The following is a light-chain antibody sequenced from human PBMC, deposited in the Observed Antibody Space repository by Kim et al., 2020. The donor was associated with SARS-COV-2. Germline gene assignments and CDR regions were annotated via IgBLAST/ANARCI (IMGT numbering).Light chain of an antibody. CDR3: QQYNQLPLT. CDR1: QSVSSN. CDR2: GAS. J-gene: IGKJ4*01. Sequence: VSPGERATLSCRASQSVSSNLAWYQQKPGQAPRLLIKGASTRATGIAARFSGSESGTEFTLTISSLQSEDFAFYYCQQYNQLPLTFGGGTKVDIK. V-gene: IGKV3-15*01.